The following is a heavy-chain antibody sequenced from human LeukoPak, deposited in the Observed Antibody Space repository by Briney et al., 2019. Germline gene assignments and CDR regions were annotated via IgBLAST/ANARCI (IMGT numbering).Heavy chain of an antibody. CDR2: ISAYNGNT. Sequence: ASVKVSCKASGYTLTSYGISWVRQAPGQGLEWMGWISAYNGNTNYAQKLQGRVTMTTDTSTSTAYMELRSLRSDDTAVYYCARGPPSLFVVVVDYWGQGTLVTVSS. V-gene: IGHV1-18*01. CDR1: GYTLTSYG. D-gene: IGHD2-15*01. J-gene: IGHJ4*02. CDR3: ARGPPSLFVVVVDY.